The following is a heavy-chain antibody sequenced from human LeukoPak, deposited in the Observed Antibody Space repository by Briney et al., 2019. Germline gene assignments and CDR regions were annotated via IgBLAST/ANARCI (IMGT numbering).Heavy chain of an antibody. J-gene: IGHJ4*02. CDR3: AKDGGDNYYDSSGYYGN. Sequence: PGGSLRLSCAASGFTFSSYAMSWVRQAPGKGLEWVSAISGSGGSTYYADSVKGRFTISRDNSKNTLYLQMNSLRAEDTAVYYCAKDGGDNYYDSSGYYGNWGQGTLVTVSS. CDR1: GFTFSSYA. V-gene: IGHV3-23*01. D-gene: IGHD3-22*01. CDR2: ISGSGGST.